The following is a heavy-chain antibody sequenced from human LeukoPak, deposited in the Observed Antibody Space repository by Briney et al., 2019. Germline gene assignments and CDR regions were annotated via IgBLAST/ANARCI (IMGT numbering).Heavy chain of an antibody. Sequence: PGGSLRLSCAASGFTFGTFWMHWVRQAPGKGLVWVSRINPEETTTNYADAVKGRFTISRDNAKNILYLQMNSLRAEDTAVYYCARGGLEPVDYWGQGTLVTVSS. J-gene: IGHJ4*02. D-gene: IGHD1-14*01. V-gene: IGHV3-74*01. CDR3: ARGGLEPVDY. CDR2: INPEETTT. CDR1: GFTFGTFW.